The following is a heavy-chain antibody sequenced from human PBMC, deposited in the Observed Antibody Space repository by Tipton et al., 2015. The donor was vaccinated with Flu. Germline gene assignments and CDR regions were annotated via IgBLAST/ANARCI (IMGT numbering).Heavy chain of an antibody. J-gene: IGHJ3*02. Sequence: LRLSCTVSGGSISSGGYYWSWIRQHPGKGLEWIGYIYYSGSTYYNPSLKSRVTISVGTSKNQFSLKLSSVTAADTAVYYCARAGDIVVVPAAEDAFDIWGQGTMVTVSS. D-gene: IGHD2-2*01. CDR3: ARAGDIVVVPAAEDAFDI. CDR1: GGSISSGGYY. V-gene: IGHV4-31*03. CDR2: IYYSGST.